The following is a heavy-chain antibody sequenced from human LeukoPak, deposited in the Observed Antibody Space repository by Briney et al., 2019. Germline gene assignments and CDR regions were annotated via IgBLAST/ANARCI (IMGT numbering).Heavy chain of an antibody. CDR3: ARVRRSGSYFDY. V-gene: IGHV1-18*01. CDR1: GYTFTSYG. D-gene: IGHD1-26*01. Sequence: ASVKVSCKASGYTFTSYGISWVRQAPGQGLEWMGWISAYNGSTNYAQKFQGRVTITADKSTSTAYMELSSLRSEDTAVYYCARVRRSGSYFDYWGQGTLVTVSS. J-gene: IGHJ4*02. CDR2: ISAYNGST.